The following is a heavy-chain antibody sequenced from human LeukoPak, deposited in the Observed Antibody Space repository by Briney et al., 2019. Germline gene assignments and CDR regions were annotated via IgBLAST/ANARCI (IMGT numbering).Heavy chain of an antibody. V-gene: IGHV4-34*01. CDR3: ATGRNGVVPAPILGVGPWYNYHYMDV. D-gene: IGHD2-2*02. Sequence: SETLSLTCVVYGGSFSGYYWSWIRKPPGQGLEWIGEIDHSGTTNYNPSLKSRVTMSVDTSKNQFSLMVSSVTAADTAVYYCATGRNGVVPAPILGVGPWYNYHYMDVWGKGTTVTVSS. J-gene: IGHJ6*03. CDR1: GGSFSGYY. CDR2: IDHSGTT.